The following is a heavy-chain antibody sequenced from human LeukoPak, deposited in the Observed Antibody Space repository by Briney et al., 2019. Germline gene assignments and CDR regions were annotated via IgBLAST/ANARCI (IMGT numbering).Heavy chain of an antibody. J-gene: IGHJ4*02. V-gene: IGHV1-18*01. D-gene: IGHD1-26*01. CDR2: ISAYNGKT. Sequence: VASVTVSCKASGYTFTSYAISWVRQAPGQGLEWMGWISAYNGKTNYAQKLQGRVTMTTDTSTSTAYMELRSLRSDDTAVYYCARVATVSQWELLFLYPGYYFDYWGQGTLVTVSS. CDR3: ARVATVSQWELLFLYPGYYFDY. CDR1: GYTFTSYA.